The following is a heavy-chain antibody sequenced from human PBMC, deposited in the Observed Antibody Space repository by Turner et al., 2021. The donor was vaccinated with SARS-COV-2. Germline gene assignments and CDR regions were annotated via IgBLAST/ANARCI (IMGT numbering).Heavy chain of an antibody. CDR3: APSPITMVRGVITFGWFDP. V-gene: IGHV4-39*01. CDR2: IYYSVST. CDR1: GGSISSSSYI. D-gene: IGHD3-10*01. Sequence: QLQLQESGPGLEKPSETLSLTCTVSGGSISSSSYIWGWIRQPPGKGLEWNGRIYYSVSTYYNPSLKSRVTISVDTSKNQFSLKLSSVTAADTAVYYWAPSPITMVRGVITFGWFDPWGQGTLVTVSS. J-gene: IGHJ5*02.